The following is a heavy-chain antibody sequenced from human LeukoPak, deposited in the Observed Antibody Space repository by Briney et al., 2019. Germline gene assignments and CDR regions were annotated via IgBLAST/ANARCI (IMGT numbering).Heavy chain of an antibody. CDR1: GYSISSGYY. Sequence: SETLSLTCAVSGYSISSGYYWGWIRPPPGKGLEWIGSIYHSGSTYYNPSLKSRVTISVDTSKNQFSLKLSSVTAADTAVYYCASTNGTTVVTPVYWGQGTLVTVSS. CDR2: IYHSGST. V-gene: IGHV4-38-2*01. CDR3: ASTNGTTVVTPVY. J-gene: IGHJ4*02. D-gene: IGHD4-23*01.